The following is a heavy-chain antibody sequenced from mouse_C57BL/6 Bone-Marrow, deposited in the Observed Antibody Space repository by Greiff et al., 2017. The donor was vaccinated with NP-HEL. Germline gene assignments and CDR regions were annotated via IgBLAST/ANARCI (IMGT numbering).Heavy chain of an antibody. V-gene: IGHV1-55*01. J-gene: IGHJ4*01. Sequence: VQLQQSGAELVKPGASVKMSCKASGYTFTSYWITWVKQRPGQGLEWIGDIYPGSGSTNYNEKFKSKATLTVDTSSSTAYMQLSSLTSEDSAVYYCARFYYGIYYAMDYWGQGTSVTVSS. CDR3: ARFYYGIYYAMDY. CDR2: IYPGSGST. D-gene: IGHD2-1*01. CDR1: GYTFTSYW.